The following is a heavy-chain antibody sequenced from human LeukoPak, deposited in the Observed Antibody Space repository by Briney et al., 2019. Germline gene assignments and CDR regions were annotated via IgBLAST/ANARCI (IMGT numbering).Heavy chain of an antibody. J-gene: IGHJ4*02. V-gene: IGHV1-2*02. CDR2: INPNSGGT. CDR1: GYTFTGYY. D-gene: IGHD1-1*01. Sequence: ASVKVSCKASGYTFTGYYMHWVRQAPGQGLEWMGWINPNSGGTNYAQKFQGRVTMTRDTSISTAYMELSRLRSDDTAVYYCAIDRVQRERRIDYWGQGTLVTVSS. CDR3: AIDRVQRERRIDY.